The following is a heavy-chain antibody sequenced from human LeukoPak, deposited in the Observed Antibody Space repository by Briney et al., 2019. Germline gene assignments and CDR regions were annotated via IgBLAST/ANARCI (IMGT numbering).Heavy chain of an antibody. Sequence: GGSLRLSCAASGFTFSSYGTHWVRQAPGKGLEWVAFIRYDGSNKYYADSVKGRLTISRDNSKNTLYLQMNSLRAEDTAVYYCAKDRIAARHIIDYWGQGTLVTVSS. J-gene: IGHJ4*02. V-gene: IGHV3-30*02. D-gene: IGHD6-6*01. CDR2: IRYDGSNK. CDR3: AKDRIAARHIIDY. CDR1: GFTFSSYG.